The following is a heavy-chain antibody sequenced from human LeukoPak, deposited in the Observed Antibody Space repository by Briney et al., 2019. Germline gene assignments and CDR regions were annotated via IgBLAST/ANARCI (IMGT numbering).Heavy chain of an antibody. CDR1: GYTLTELS. CDR3: ATPRLGFGESPSLYYYYGMDV. V-gene: IGHV1-24*01. CDR2: FDPEDGET. D-gene: IGHD3-10*01. Sequence: ASVKVSCKVSGYTLTELSMHWVRQAPGKGLEWMGGFDPEDGETIYAQKFQGRVTMTEDTSTDTAYMELSSLRSEDTAVYYCATPRLGFGESPSLYYYYGMDVWGQGTTVTVSS. J-gene: IGHJ6*02.